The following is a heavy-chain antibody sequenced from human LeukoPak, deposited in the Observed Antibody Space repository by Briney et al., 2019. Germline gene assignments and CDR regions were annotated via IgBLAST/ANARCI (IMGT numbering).Heavy chain of an antibody. Sequence: SETLSLTCAVYGGSFSGYYWSWIRQPPGKGLEWIGEINHSGSINYNPSLKSRVTISVDTSKNQFSLNMRSVTAADAAAYYCARMVTRYSSTWQPLDYYFYHGPDVWGQGTTVTVSS. V-gene: IGHV4-34*01. D-gene: IGHD6-13*01. CDR1: GGSFSGYY. J-gene: IGHJ6*02. CDR2: INHSGSI. CDR3: ARMVTRYSSTWQPLDYYFYHGPDV.